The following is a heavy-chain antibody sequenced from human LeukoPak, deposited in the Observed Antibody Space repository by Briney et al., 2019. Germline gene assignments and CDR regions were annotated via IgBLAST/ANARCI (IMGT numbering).Heavy chain of an antibody. Sequence: SETLSLTCTVSGGSISSYYWSWIRQPPGKALEWIGYIYYNGRPTNYNPSLQSRVTISVDTSKKQFSLNLSSVTAADTAVYYCARGGDSSGYYYSIDYWGQGTLVTVSS. CDR3: ARGGDSSGYYYSIDY. CDR1: GGSISSYY. D-gene: IGHD3-22*01. CDR2: IYYNGRPT. J-gene: IGHJ4*02. V-gene: IGHV4-59*01.